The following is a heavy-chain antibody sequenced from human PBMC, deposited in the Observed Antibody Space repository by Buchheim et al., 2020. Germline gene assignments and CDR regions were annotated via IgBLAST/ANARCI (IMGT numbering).Heavy chain of an antibody. J-gene: IGHJ6*02. CDR2: IYSGGST. CDR1: GFTVSSKY. CDR3: AKETRWLHRLHRSGMDV. D-gene: IGHD5-24*01. Sequence: EVQLVESGGGLVQPGGSLRLSCAASGFTVSSKYMNWVRQAPGKGLEWVSIIYSGGSTYYADSVKGRFTTSRDNSKNTLYLQMNSLRVEDTAVYYCAKETRWLHRLHRSGMDVWGQGTT. V-gene: IGHV3-66*02.